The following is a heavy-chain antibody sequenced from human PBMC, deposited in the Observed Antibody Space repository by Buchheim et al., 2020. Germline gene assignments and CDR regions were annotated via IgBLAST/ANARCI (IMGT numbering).Heavy chain of an antibody. CDR3: ARARPLTYYYDSSGYCDY. CDR2: INPSGGST. Sequence: QVQLVQSGAEVKKPGASVKVSCKASGYTFTSYYMHWVRQAPGQGLEWMGIINPSGGSTSYAQKFQGRVTMTRDTSTSTVYMELSSLRSEDTAVYYCARARPLTYYYDSSGYCDYWGQGTL. D-gene: IGHD3-22*01. CDR1: GYTFTSYY. V-gene: IGHV1-46*01. J-gene: IGHJ4*02.